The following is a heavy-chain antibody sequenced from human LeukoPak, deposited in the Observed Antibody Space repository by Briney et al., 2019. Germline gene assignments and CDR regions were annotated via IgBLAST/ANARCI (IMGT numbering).Heavy chain of an antibody. CDR3: ARDKTTGDSYFDS. J-gene: IGHJ4*02. V-gene: IGHV3-7*01. D-gene: IGHD4-17*01. Sequence: HPGGSLRLSCAASGFTFNDYWMSWVRQAPGKGLEWVANIKQDGSDKFYVDSVKGRFIISRDNAKKSVHLQMNSLRAEDTAVYYCARDKTTGDSYFDSWGRGTLVTVSS. CDR1: GFTFNDYW. CDR2: IKQDGSDK.